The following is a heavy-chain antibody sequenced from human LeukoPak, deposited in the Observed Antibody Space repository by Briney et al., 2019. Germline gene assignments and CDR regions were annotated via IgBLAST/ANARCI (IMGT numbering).Heavy chain of an antibody. CDR3: ARGFGEFRFDY. D-gene: IGHD3-10*01. CDR1: GYSLTSYW. V-gene: IGHV5-51*01. Sequence: GEPPKISCKGSGYSLTSYWSAWVRQMPGKGLEWTEIIYPDDSATSYSPSFQGQFTISADKSISTAYLRRSSLKASDTAMYYCARGFGEFRFDYWGQGTLVTVSS. CDR2: IYPDDSAT. J-gene: IGHJ4*02.